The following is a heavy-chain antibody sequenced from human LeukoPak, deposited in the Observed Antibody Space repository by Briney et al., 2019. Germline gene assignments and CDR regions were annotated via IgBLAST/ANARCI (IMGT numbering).Heavy chain of an antibody. V-gene: IGHV4-59*01. CDR2: IYYSGST. J-gene: IGHJ6*03. D-gene: IGHD6-6*01. CDR3: ARVRSSSHYYYYYMDV. CDR1: GGSISSYY. Sequence: SETLSLTCTVSGGSISSYYWSWIRQPPGKGLEWIGYIYYSGSTNYNPSLKSRVTISVDTSKNQFSLKLSSVTAADTAVYYCARVRSSSHYYYYYMDVWGKGTTVTVSS.